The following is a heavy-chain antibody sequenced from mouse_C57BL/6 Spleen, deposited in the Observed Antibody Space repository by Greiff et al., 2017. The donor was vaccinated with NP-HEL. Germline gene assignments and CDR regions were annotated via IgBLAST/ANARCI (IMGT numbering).Heavy chain of an antibody. CDR2: IRNKANGYTT. CDR3: ADTRDGYYFDY. V-gene: IGHV7-3*01. CDR1: GFTFTDYY. J-gene: IGHJ2*01. D-gene: IGHD2-3*01. Sequence: DVHLVESGGGLVQPGGSLSLSCAASGFTFTDYYMSWVRQPPGKALEWLGFIRNKANGYTTEYSASVKGRFTISRDNSQIILYLQMNALRAEDSATYYWADTRDGYYFDYWGQGTTLTVSS.